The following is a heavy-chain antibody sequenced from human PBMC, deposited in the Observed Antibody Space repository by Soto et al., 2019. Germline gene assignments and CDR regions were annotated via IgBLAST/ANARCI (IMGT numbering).Heavy chain of an antibody. Sequence: GGSLRLSCAASGFTFSSYAMSWVRQAPGKGLEWVSAISGSGGSTYYADSVKGRFTISRDNSKNTLYLQMNSLRAEDTAVYYCAKDLDYGGNSWTFDYWGQGTLVTVSS. D-gene: IGHD4-17*01. V-gene: IGHV3-23*01. J-gene: IGHJ4*02. CDR3: AKDLDYGGNSWTFDY. CDR2: ISGSGGST. CDR1: GFTFSSYA.